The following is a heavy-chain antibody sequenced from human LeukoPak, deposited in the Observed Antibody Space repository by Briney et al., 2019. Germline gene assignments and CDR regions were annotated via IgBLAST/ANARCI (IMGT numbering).Heavy chain of an antibody. D-gene: IGHD6-13*01. Sequence: ASVKVSCKASGGTFSSYAISWVRQAPGQGLEWMGWMNPNSGNTGYAQKFQGRVTMTRNTSISTAYMELSSLRSEDTAVYYCATVGYWKSPYSYWGQGTLVTVSS. CDR1: GGTFSSYA. J-gene: IGHJ4*02. CDR3: ATVGYWKSPYSY. V-gene: IGHV1-8*02. CDR2: MNPNSGNT.